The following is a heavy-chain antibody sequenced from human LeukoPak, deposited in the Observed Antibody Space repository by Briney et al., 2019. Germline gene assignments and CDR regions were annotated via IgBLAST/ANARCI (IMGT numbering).Heavy chain of an antibody. Sequence: SETLSLTCAVYGGSFSGYYWSWIRQPPGKGLEWIGEINHSGSTNYNPSLKSRVTISADTSKNQISLKLSSVTAAHPAVYYCASLYDFWSGYYPRYYYGMDVWGQGTTVTVSS. CDR1: GGSFSGYY. V-gene: IGHV4-34*01. D-gene: IGHD3-3*01. CDR3: ASLYDFWSGYYPRYYYGMDV. J-gene: IGHJ6*02. CDR2: INHSGST.